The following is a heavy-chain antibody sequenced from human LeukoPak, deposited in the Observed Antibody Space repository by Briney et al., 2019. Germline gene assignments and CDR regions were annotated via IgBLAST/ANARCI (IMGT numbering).Heavy chain of an antibody. D-gene: IGHD2-15*01. CDR1: GGSISSSSYY. J-gene: IGHJ4*02. CDR2: IYYSGST. Sequence: SETLSLTCTVSGGSISSSSYYWGWIRQPPGKGLEWIGSIYYSGSTYYNPSLKSRVTISVDTSKNQFSLKLSSVTAADTAVYYCARCSGGSCYEGYFDYWGQGTLVTVSS. V-gene: IGHV4-39*07. CDR3: ARCSGGSCYEGYFDY.